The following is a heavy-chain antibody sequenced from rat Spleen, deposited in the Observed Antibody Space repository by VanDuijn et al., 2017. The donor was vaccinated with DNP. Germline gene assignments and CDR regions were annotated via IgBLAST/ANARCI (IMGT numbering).Heavy chain of an antibody. CDR1: GFTFSDYY. CDR2: ITTGGGNT. D-gene: IGHD1-2*01. V-gene: IGHV5-25*01. J-gene: IGHJ2*01. Sequence: EVKLVESGGGLVQPGRSLKLSCAASGFTFSDYYMAWVRQAPSKGLEWVASITTGGGNTYYRDSVKGRFTISRDNTKSTLYLQMDSLRSEDTATYYCASIAAISPRDYWGQGVMVTVSS. CDR3: ASIAAISPRDY.